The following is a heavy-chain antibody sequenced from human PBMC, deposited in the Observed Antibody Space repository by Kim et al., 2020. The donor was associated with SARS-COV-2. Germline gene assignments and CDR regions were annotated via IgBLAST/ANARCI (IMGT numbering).Heavy chain of an antibody. J-gene: IGHJ4*02. CDR2: ISGSGGST. Sequence: GGSLRLSCAASGFTFSSYAMSWVRQAPGKGLEWVSAISGSGGSTYYADSVKGRFTISRDNSKNTLYLQMNSLRAEDTAVYYCAKDPQHCSGGSCIFDYWGQGTLVTVSS. D-gene: IGHD2-15*01. CDR3: AKDPQHCSGGSCIFDY. CDR1: GFTFSSYA. V-gene: IGHV3-23*01.